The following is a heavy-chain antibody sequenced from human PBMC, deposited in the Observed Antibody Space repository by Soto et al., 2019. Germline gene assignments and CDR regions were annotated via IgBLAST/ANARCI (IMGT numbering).Heavy chain of an antibody. Sequence: TLSLTCRVSGGTVTTYYWSWIRLLPGKGLEWIGYFYFRGSTNYKSSLKSRATISVDTSKNQVSLKLNSVTSGDTAVYYCARLGGASRPLSALDIWGQGIMVTVSS. CDR1: GGTVTTYY. D-gene: IGHD6-6*01. V-gene: IGHV4-59*02. CDR3: ARLGGASRPLSALDI. CDR2: FYFRGST. J-gene: IGHJ3*02.